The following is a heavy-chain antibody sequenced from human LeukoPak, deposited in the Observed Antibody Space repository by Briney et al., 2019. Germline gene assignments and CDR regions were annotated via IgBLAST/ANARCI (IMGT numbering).Heavy chain of an antibody. CDR3: ARGVRWELLPWFDP. V-gene: IGHV4-34*01. CDR1: GGSFSGYY. D-gene: IGHD1-26*01. CDR2: INHSGST. J-gene: IGHJ5*02. Sequence: PSETLSLTCAVYGGSFSGYYWSWIRQPPGKGLEWIGEINHSGSTNYNPSLKSRVTISVDTSKNQFSLKLSSVTAADTAVYYCARGVRWELLPWFDPWGQGTLVTVSS.